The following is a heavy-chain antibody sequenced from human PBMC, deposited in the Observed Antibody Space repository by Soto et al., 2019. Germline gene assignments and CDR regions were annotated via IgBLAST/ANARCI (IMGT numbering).Heavy chain of an antibody. Sequence: QVQLVESGGGLVKPGGSLRLSCAASGFTFSDYYMSWIRQAPGKGPEWVSYISSSSSYTNYADSVKGRFTISRDNAKNSLYLQMNSLRAEDTAVYYCARILGSGSSLGYWGQGTLVTVSS. CDR1: GFTFSDYY. D-gene: IGHD3-10*02. V-gene: IGHV3-11*05. J-gene: IGHJ4*02. CDR2: ISSSSSYT. CDR3: ARILGSGSSLGY.